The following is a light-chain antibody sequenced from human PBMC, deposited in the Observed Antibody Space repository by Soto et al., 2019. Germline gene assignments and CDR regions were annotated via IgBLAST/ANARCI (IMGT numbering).Light chain of an antibody. J-gene: IGKJ1*01. CDR3: QQYAGSPRT. V-gene: IGKV3-20*01. CDR2: SAS. Sequence: EIVLTQSPGTLSLSPGXRGTLSCRASQNLGTLYLAWFQQKSGQAPRLLIYSASRRATGIPDRFTGSGSGTDSTLTINRVEPEDFAVYFCQQYAGSPRTFGQGTK. CDR1: QNLGTLY.